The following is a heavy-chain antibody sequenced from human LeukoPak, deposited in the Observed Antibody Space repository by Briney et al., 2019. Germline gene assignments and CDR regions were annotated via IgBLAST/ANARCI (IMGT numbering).Heavy chain of an antibody. V-gene: IGHV3-23*01. Sequence: QAGGSLRLTCAASGFTFSSYAMSWVRQAPGKGLEWVSAISGSGGSTYYADSVKGRFTISRDNSKNTLYLQMNSLRAEDTAVYYCAKRSGYYYSSDYYFDYWGQGTLVTVSS. D-gene: IGHD3-22*01. J-gene: IGHJ4*02. CDR3: AKRSGYYYSSDYYFDY. CDR2: ISGSGGST. CDR1: GFTFSSYA.